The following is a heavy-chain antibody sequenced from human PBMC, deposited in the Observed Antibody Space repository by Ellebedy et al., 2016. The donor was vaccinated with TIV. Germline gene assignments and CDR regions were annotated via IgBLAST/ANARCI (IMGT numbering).Heavy chain of an antibody. V-gene: IGHV4-59*08. D-gene: IGHD3-3*01. Sequence: MPSETLSLTCTVSGGSINTYYWSWIRQPPGKGLEWIGYIYYSGSTNYNPSLKSRVTISVDTSKNQFSLKLSSVTAADTAVYYFASRRRSGSDNWLDPWGQGTLVTVSS. J-gene: IGHJ5*02. CDR2: IYYSGST. CDR1: GGSINTYY. CDR3: ASRRRSGSDNWLDP.